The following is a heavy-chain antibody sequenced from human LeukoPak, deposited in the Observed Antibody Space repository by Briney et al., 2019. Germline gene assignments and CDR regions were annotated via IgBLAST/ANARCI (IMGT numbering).Heavy chain of an antibody. J-gene: IGHJ6*03. D-gene: IGHD5-12*01. CDR3: AREMGYSGYDYYYYYMDV. CDR1: GFPFSSYS. V-gene: IGHV3-21*01. Sequence: GGSLKLSCAASGFPFSSYSMNWVRPAPGKGLEWVSSISSSSSYIYYADSVKGRFTISRDNAKNSLYLQMNSLRAEDTAVYYCAREMGYSGYDYYYYYMDVWGKGTTVTVSS. CDR2: ISSSSSYI.